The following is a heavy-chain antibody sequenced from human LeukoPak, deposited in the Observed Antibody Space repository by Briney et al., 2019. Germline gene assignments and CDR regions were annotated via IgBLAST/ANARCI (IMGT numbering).Heavy chain of an antibody. V-gene: IGHV1-46*01. Sequence: RASVKVSCKASGYTFTSYYMHWVRRAPGQGLEWMGIINPSGGSTSYAQKFQGRVTMTRDTSTSTVYMELSSLRSEDTAVYYCARASVRYSSPADVGGDFDYWGQGTLVTVSS. J-gene: IGHJ4*02. CDR1: GYTFTSYY. D-gene: IGHD6-13*01. CDR2: INPSGGST. CDR3: ARASVRYSSPADVGGDFDY.